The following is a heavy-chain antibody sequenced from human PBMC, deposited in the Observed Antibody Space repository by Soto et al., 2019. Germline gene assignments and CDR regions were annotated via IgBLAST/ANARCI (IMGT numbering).Heavy chain of an antibody. CDR1: GFTFSSYS. Sequence: EVQLVESGGGLVKPGGSLRLSCAASGFTFSSYSMNWVRQAPGKGLEWVSSISSSSSYIYYADSVKGRFTISRDNAKNSLYLQMNSLRAEDTAVYYCARGTRYDFWSGYTRFYYMDVWGNGTTVTVSS. J-gene: IGHJ6*03. D-gene: IGHD3-3*01. CDR3: ARGTRYDFWSGYTRFYYMDV. V-gene: IGHV3-21*01. CDR2: ISSSSSYI.